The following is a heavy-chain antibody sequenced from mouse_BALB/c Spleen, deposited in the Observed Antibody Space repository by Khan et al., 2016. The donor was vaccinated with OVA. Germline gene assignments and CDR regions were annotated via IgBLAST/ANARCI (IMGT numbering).Heavy chain of an antibody. Sequence: QVRLQQSGTELVKPGASVKMSCKAFGFTFTTYPIEWMKQNHGKSLEWIGNFHPYNDDTKYNAKFKGKAKLTVEKSSCTVYLELSRLTSDDSAVYYCTRRNRYDSAWLAYWGQGTLVTVSA. CDR1: GFTFTTYP. D-gene: IGHD2-14*01. V-gene: IGHV1-47*01. CDR3: TRRNRYDSAWLAY. J-gene: IGHJ3*01. CDR2: FHPYNDDT.